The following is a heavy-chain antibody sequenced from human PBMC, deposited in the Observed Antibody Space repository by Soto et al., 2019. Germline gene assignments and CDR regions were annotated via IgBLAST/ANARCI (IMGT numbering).Heavy chain of an antibody. CDR3: AEGLDYGSSPVDY. CDR1: GFTFRRYA. CDR2: ISGSGGST. J-gene: IGHJ4*02. D-gene: IGHD6-6*01. V-gene: IGHV3-23*01. Sequence: EVQLLESGGGLVQPGGSLRLSCAASGFTFRRYAMSWVRQAPGKGLEWVSTISGSGGSTYYADSVKGRFTISRDNSKNTLYLQMNSLRAEDTAVYYCAEGLDYGSSPVDYWGQGTLVTVSS.